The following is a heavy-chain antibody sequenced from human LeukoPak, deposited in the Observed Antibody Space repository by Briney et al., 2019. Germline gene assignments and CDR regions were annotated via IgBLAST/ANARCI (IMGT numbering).Heavy chain of an antibody. J-gene: IGHJ4*02. D-gene: IGHD6-13*01. CDR2: ISHDGSNK. V-gene: IGHV3-30*04. Sequence: PGGSLRLSCAASEFTFSRYAMHWVRQAPGKGLEWVAVISHDGSNKYYADSVKGRFTISRDNAKNSLFLQMNSLRAEDTAVYYCAKDPLSSSSFDYWGQGTLVTVSS. CDR1: EFTFSRYA. CDR3: AKDPLSSSSFDY.